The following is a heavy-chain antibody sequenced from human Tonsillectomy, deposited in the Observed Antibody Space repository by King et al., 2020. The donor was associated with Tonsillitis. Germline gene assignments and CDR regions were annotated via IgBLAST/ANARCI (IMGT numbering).Heavy chain of an antibody. J-gene: IGHJ6*03. V-gene: IGHV3-9*01. CDR3: AKDADFLYYYYIDV. CDR2: IRWNSGSI. Sequence: VRQAPGKVLEWVSGIRWNSGSIGYADSVKGRFTISRDNANNSLYLQMNSLRTEDKALYYCAKDADFLYYYYIDVWGKGTTVTVSS. D-gene: IGHD3-3*01.